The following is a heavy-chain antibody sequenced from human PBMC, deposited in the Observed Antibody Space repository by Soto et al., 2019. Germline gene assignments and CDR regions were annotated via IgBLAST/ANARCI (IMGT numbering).Heavy chain of an antibody. CDR2: IHPGNGNT. J-gene: IGHJ5*02. D-gene: IGHD3-16*02. V-gene: IGHV1-3*01. Sequence: QVQLVRSGAEVKKPGASVKISCRASGYRFSDHGIHWMRQAPGQRPEWMGWIHPGNGNTRSPQKFQGRVTFTRDTSASTAYMELSSLTSEDTAVYFCARDRYTATTVWFDPWGQGSLVTVSS. CDR3: ARDRYTATTVWFDP. CDR1: GYRFSDHG.